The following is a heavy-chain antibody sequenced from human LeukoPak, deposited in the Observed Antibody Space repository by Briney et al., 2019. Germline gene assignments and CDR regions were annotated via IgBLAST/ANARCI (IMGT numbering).Heavy chain of an antibody. CDR1: GFTFSSYG. CDR3: AKRRGLELLYYYYMDV. CDR2: ISGSGGST. V-gene: IGHV3-23*01. D-gene: IGHD1-7*01. Sequence: GGSLRLSCAASGFTFSSYGMHWVRQAPGKGLEWVSAISGSGGSTYYADSVKGRVTISRDNSKNTLFLQMNSLRAEDTAVYYCAKRRGLELLYYYYMDVWGKGTTVTVSS. J-gene: IGHJ6*03.